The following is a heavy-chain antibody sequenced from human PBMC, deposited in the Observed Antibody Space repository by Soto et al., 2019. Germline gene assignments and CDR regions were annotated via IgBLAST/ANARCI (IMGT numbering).Heavy chain of an antibody. CDR1: GFTVSSNY. CDR3: ARESLYYDSSGPAYYFDY. J-gene: IGHJ4*02. CDR2: IYSGGST. V-gene: IGHV3-53*04. D-gene: IGHD3-22*01. Sequence: GGSLRLSCAASGFTVSSNYMSWVRQAPGKGLEWVSVIYSGGSTYYADSVKGRFTISRHNSKNTLYLQMNSLRAEDTAVYYCARESLYYDSSGPAYYFDYWGQGTLVTVSS.